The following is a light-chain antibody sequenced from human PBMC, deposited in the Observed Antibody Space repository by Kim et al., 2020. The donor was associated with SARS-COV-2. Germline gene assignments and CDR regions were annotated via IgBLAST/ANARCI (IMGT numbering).Light chain of an antibody. CDR2: GAS. Sequence: SVSPGERATLSCRASQSVSSNLAWYQQKPGQAPRLLIYGASTRATGIPARFSGSGSGTEFTLTISSLQSEDFAVYYCQQYNNWPPQFGGGTKLEI. CDR3: QQYNNWPPQ. V-gene: IGKV3-15*01. J-gene: IGKJ4*02. CDR1: QSVSSN.